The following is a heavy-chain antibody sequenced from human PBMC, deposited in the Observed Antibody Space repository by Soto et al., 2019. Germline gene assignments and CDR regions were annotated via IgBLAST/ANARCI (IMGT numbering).Heavy chain of an antibody. CDR3: ARSVEGHFDY. J-gene: IGHJ4*02. V-gene: IGHV3-48*02. CDR2: ITSDTKTI. Sequence: EAQLVESGGALVQRGGSLTPSFAASGFRFSIYSMNWVRQAPGKGLEWSAYITSDTKTIKYAESVKGRFTISRDNAKNSVYLQMDNLSDEDTAVYYCARSVEGHFDYWGQGTVVTVSS. CDR1: GFRFSIYS. D-gene: IGHD6-19*01.